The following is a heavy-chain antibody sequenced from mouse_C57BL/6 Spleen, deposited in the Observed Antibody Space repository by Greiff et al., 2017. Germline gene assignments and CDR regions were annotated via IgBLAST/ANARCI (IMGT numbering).Heavy chain of an antibody. D-gene: IGHD2-4*01. Sequence: QVQLKQPGAELVRPGSSVKLSCKASGYTFTSYWMDWVKQRPGQGLEWIGNIYPSDSETHYNQKFKDKATLTVDKSSSTAYMQLSSLTSEDSAVYDWARGGLRGGGPYAMDYWGQGTSVTVSS. CDR2: IYPSDSET. CDR1: GYTFTSYW. J-gene: IGHJ4*01. V-gene: IGHV1-61*01. CDR3: ARGGLRGGGPYAMDY.